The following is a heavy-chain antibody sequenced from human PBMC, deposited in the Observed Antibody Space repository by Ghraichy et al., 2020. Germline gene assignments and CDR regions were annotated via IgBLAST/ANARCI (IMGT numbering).Heavy chain of an antibody. Sequence: SQTLSLTCAVSGESFRGYFWTWLRQPPGKGLEWIGEISHFGSTNYNSSLKSRVTLSLHPSKTQFSLELTSVTAADTVVYYCARGRSILGVVNSYFSALDVWGQGTTVTVSS. CDR1: GESFRGYF. CDR3: ARGRSILGVVNSYFSALDV. J-gene: IGHJ6*01. CDR2: ISHFGST. V-gene: IGHV4-34*01. D-gene: IGHD3-3*01.